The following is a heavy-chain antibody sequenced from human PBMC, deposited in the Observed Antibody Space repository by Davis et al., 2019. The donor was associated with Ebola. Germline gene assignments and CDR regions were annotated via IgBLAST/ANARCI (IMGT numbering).Heavy chain of an antibody. Sequence: GESLKISCAASGFTFSSYAMSWVRQTPGKGLEWVSAITGSGSLTGYADSVKGRFTISRDNSKNTLNMQMNSLRVEDTAVYYCARGRGRDGYNYRWYFDLWGRGTLVTVSS. J-gene: IGHJ2*01. CDR3: ARGRGRDGYNYRWYFDL. V-gene: IGHV3-23*01. D-gene: IGHD5-24*01. CDR1: GFTFSSYA. CDR2: ITGSGSLT.